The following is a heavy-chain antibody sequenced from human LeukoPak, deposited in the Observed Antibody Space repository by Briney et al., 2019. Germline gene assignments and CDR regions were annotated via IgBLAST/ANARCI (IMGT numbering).Heavy chain of an antibody. Sequence: SQTLSLTCTVSGGSISSGGYYWSWIRQHPGKGLEWIGYIYYSDSTHYNPSLKSRVTISVDTSKNQFSLKLSSVTAADTAVYYCAREVPDCSSTSCYVYYYYYMDVWGKGTTVTVSS. J-gene: IGHJ6*03. CDR3: AREVPDCSSTSCYVYYYYYMDV. V-gene: IGHV4-31*03. CDR1: GGSISSGGYY. D-gene: IGHD2-2*01. CDR2: IYYSDST.